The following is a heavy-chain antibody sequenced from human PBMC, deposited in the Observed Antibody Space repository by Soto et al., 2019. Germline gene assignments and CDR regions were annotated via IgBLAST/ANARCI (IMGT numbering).Heavy chain of an antibody. Sequence: QVQLVESGGGLVKPGGSLRLSCAASGFTFSDYYMSWIRQAPWKGLEWLSYISISGGTIYYADPVKGRFSISRDNAKNSLYLQVSSLRAEDTAVYFCARERARMFDSWGQGTLVTVSS. J-gene: IGHJ4*02. CDR3: ARERARMFDS. CDR2: ISISGGTI. V-gene: IGHV3-11*01. CDR1: GFTFSDYY.